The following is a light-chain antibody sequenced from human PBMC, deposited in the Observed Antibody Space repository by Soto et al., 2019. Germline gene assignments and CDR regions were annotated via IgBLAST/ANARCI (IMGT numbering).Light chain of an antibody. CDR3: HQYYKWPLT. V-gene: IGKV3-15*01. Sequence: EKVLNQSPGTLSLSPGGGATLSCRASQRVSNNYLAWYQQKPGQAPRLLIYDASTRATDIPARFSGSGSGTDFTLTISSLLSEDFAVYYCHQYYKWPLTFGGGTKMDIK. J-gene: IGKJ4*01. CDR2: DAS. CDR1: QRVSNN.